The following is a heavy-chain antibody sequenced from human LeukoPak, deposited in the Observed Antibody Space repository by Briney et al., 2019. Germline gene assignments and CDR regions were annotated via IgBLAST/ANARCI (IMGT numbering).Heavy chain of an antibody. CDR2: IYYSGST. Sequence: RTSETLSLTCTVSGGSISGSSYYWGWIRQPPGKGLEWIGSIYYSGSTYYNPSLKSRVTISVDTSKNQFSLKLSSVTAADTAVYYCARQIIIKYYYGSGSYYPFDYWGQGTLVTVSS. CDR1: GGSISGSSYY. V-gene: IGHV4-39*01. J-gene: IGHJ4*02. CDR3: ARQIIIKYYYGSGSYYPFDY. D-gene: IGHD3-10*01.